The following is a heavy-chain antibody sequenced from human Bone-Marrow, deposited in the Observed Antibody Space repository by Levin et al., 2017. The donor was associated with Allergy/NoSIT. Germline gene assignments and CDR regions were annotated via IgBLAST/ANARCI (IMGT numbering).Heavy chain of an antibody. CDR3: AREVAIAVAGSDAFDI. Sequence: ASETLSLTCTVSGGSVSSGSYYWSWIRQPPGKGLEWIGYIYYSGSTNYNPSLKSRVTISVDTSKNQFSLKLSSVTAADTAVYYCAREVAIAVAGSDAFDIWGQGTMVTVSS. J-gene: IGHJ3*02. CDR1: GGSVSSGSYY. V-gene: IGHV4-61*01. D-gene: IGHD6-19*01. CDR2: IYYSGST.